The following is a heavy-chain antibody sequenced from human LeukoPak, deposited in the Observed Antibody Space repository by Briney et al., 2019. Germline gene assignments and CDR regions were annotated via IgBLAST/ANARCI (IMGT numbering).Heavy chain of an antibody. CDR1: GYCFTSYW. CDR3: ARLLEYCSGGSCYPDTFDY. V-gene: IGHV5-51*01. CDR2: IYPSDSDT. Sequence: GESLKISCKGSGYCFTSYWIGWVRQLAGEGLGWMWIIYPSDSDTRYSPSFQGPVTISADKSISTAYLQWSSLKASDTAMYYCARLLEYCSGGSCYPDTFDYWGQGTLVTVSS. J-gene: IGHJ4*02. D-gene: IGHD2-15*01.